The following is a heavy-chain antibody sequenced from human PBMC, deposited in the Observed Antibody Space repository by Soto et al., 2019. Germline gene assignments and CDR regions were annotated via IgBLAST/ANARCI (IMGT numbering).Heavy chain of an antibody. J-gene: IGHJ4*02. CDR1: GFSFSTYG. Sequence: GGSLRLSCAASGFSFSTYGMNWVRQAPGKGLEWLSYISSSSSTLYYADSVKGRFTISRDNDKNSLFLQMNRLRADDTAVYYCAGTRGGNGANFPYWGQGTLVTVSS. D-gene: IGHD2-8*01. CDR2: ISSSSSTL. V-gene: IGHV3-48*01. CDR3: AGTRGGNGANFPY.